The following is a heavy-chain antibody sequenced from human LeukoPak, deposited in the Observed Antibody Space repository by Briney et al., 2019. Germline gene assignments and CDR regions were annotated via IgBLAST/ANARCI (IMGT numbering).Heavy chain of an antibody. J-gene: IGHJ4*02. CDR2: IIPIFGTA. D-gene: IGHD6-13*01. Sequence: SVKVSCKASGGTFSSYAISWVRQAPGQGLEWMGGIIPIFGTANYAQKFQGRVTITADKSTSTAYMELSSLRSEDTAVYYCARSQQLVRRYFDYWGQGALVTVSS. V-gene: IGHV1-69*06. CDR1: GGTFSSYA. CDR3: ARSQQLVRRYFDY.